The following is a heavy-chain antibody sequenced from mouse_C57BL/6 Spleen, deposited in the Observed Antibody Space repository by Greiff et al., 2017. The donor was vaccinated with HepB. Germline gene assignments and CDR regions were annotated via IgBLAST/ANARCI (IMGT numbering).Heavy chain of an antibody. CDR2: IDPSDSYT. CDR1: GYTFTSYW. Sequence: QVQLQQPGAELVRPGTSVKLSCKASGYTFTSYWMHWVKQRPGQGLEWIGVIDPSDSYTNYNQKFKGKATLTVDTSSSTAYMQLSSLTSEDSAVYYCEREGITTGVARDYWGQGTTLTVSS. D-gene: IGHD1-1*01. V-gene: IGHV1-59*01. CDR3: EREGITTGVARDY. J-gene: IGHJ2*01.